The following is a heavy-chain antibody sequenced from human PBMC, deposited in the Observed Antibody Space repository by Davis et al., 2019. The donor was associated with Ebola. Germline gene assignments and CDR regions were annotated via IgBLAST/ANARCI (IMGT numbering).Heavy chain of an antibody. J-gene: IGHJ4*02. Sequence: GGSLRLSCEASGFSLTDFAMTWVRQAPGKGLEWVSSISTYGSSTYYADSVEGRFTFSRDTSKNMVYLQMSSLRADDTAVYYCAKEAGRDGFPLDSWGQGTLVTVSS. V-gene: IGHV3-23*01. D-gene: IGHD2-2*03. CDR2: ISTYGSST. CDR1: GFSLTDFA. CDR3: AKEAGRDGFPLDS.